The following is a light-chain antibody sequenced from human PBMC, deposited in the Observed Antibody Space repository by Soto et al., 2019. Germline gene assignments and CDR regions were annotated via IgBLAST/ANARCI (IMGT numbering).Light chain of an antibody. CDR3: QQYNSYYT. CDR1: QSISSW. CDR2: DAS. V-gene: IGKV1-5*01. J-gene: IGKJ2*01. Sequence: IQMTQSPSTLSASVGDRVTITCRASQSISSWLAWYQQKPGKAPKLLIYDASSLESGVPSRFSGSGSGTEFPLIISLLPADDFVYYYCQQYNSYYTFGQGTKLEIK.